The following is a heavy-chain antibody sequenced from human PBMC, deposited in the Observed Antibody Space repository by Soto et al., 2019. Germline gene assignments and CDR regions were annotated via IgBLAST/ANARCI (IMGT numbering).Heavy chain of an antibody. J-gene: IGHJ6*02. CDR2: INLSGRT. D-gene: IGHD3-10*01. Sequence: SLTCAVYGGSFSGYYWSWIRQLPGKGLGWIWEINLSGRTNYSPTLQSQVTMSVDNFKGQFHLKLGSGTAAGAAGVFGARGLGVRGVIDYRMDVWGQGTKVTVSS. V-gene: IGHV4-34*01. CDR3: ARGLGVRGVIDYRMDV. CDR1: GGSFSGYY.